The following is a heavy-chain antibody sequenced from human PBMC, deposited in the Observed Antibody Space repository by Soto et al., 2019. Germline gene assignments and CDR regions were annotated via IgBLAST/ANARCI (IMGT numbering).Heavy chain of an antibody. D-gene: IGHD6-19*01. CDR3: ARGRYSSGNYVEAFDI. CDR1: GFTASSNY. V-gene: IGHV3-66*01. Sequence: EVQLVESGGGLVQPGGYLRLSCAASGFTASSNYMTWVRQAPGKGLEWVSVIYSAGNTYSADSVKGRFTISRDSPKNTLYLQMNSLRAEDTAVYYCARGRYSSGNYVEAFDIWGQGTMVTVSS. CDR2: IYSAGNT. J-gene: IGHJ3*02.